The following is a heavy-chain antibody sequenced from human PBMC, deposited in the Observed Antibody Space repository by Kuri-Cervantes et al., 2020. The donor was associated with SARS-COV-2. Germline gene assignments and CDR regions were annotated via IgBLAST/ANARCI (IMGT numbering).Heavy chain of an antibody. CDR2: IYSSGST. D-gene: IGHD3-3*01. Sequence: SETLSLTCTVSGTSISCYYWSWIRQPPGKGLEWIGYIYSSGSTNYKPSLKSRVTISADTSKNQVSLKLSSVTAADTAVYYCARGLDFWSGYPSYYYYGMDVWGQGTTVTVSS. CDR3: ARGLDFWSGYPSYYYYGMDV. J-gene: IGHJ6*02. V-gene: IGHV4-59*12. CDR1: GTSISCYY.